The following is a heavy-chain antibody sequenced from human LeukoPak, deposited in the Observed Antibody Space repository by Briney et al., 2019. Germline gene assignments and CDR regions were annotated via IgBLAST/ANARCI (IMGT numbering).Heavy chain of an antibody. CDR1: GFTFSRSW. V-gene: IGHV3-7*01. CDR2: INEDESQK. CDR3: TTSTHLWGLSDP. Sequence: GGSLRLSCAASGFTFSRSWMTWVRQAPGKGREWVANINEDESQKYYVDSVKGRFSISRDNAKNSLYLQMANLRADDTAVYYCTTSTHLWGLSDPWGQGTLVTVSS. D-gene: IGHD3-3*02. J-gene: IGHJ5*02.